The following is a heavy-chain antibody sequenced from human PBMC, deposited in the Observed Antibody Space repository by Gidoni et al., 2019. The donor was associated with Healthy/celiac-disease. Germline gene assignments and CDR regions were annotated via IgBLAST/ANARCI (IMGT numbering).Heavy chain of an antibody. V-gene: IGHV4-39*01. D-gene: IGHD3-22*01. J-gene: IGHJ2*01. CDR2: IYYSGST. Sequence: QLQLQESGPGLVKPSETLSLTCTVSGGSISRSSYYWGWIRQPPGKGLEWIGSIYYSGSTYYNPSLKSRVTISVDTSKNQFSLKLSSVTATDTAVYYCASQAGTYYYDSSGFLGYFDLWGRGTLVTVSS. CDR3: ASQAGTYYYDSSGFLGYFDL. CDR1: GGSISRSSYY.